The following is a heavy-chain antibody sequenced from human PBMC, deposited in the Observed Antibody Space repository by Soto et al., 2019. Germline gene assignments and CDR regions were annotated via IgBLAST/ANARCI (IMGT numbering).Heavy chain of an antibody. CDR2: INHIGIT. CDR1: GGSFSGFY. V-gene: IGHV4-34*01. J-gene: IGHJ1*01. Sequence: QVQVQQWGAGLVKPSETLSLTCAVHGGSFSGFYWSWIRQPPGKGLEYIGEINHIGITNYNPSLKSRVTSSVDTSENQLSLKLNSVTAADTAVYYCTRGYAVNWHTPHYWGQGTLVTVSS. D-gene: IGHD4-4*01. CDR3: TRGYAVNWHTPHY.